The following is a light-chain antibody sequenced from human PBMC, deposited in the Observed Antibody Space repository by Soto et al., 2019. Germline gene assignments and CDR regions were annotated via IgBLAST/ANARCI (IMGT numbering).Light chain of an antibody. CDR1: NSNIGINT. CDR2: ANY. Sequence: QSVLTQPPSASGTPGQRVSISCSGSNSNIGINTLSWYQQFPGTAPRLLIFANYQRPSGVPDRFSASKSATSAPLAISGFQSEHEAEYFCAVWDDSLNGRVFGGGTKLTVL. J-gene: IGLJ3*02. V-gene: IGLV1-44*01. CDR3: AVWDDSLNGRV.